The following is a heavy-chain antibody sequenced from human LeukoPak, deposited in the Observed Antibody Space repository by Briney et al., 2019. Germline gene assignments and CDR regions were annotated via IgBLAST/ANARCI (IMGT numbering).Heavy chain of an antibody. V-gene: IGHV4-59*01. CDR2: IYYSGST. CDR3: ATSDYGGNSVFDY. J-gene: IGHJ4*02. CDR1: GGSISSYY. D-gene: IGHD4-23*01. Sequence: SETLSLTCTVSGGSISSYYWSWIRQPPGKGLEWIGYIYYSGSTNYNPSLKSRVTISVDTSKNQFSLKLSSVTAADTAVYYCATSDYGGNSVFDYWGQRTLVTVSS.